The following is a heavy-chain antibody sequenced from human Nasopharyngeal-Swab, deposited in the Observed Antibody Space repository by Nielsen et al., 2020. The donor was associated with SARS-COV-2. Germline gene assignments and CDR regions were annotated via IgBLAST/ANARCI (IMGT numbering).Heavy chain of an antibody. CDR2: IIPIFGTA. D-gene: IGHD5-12*01. CDR3: ASWVVATRDTNYYYYGMDV. J-gene: IGHJ6*02. Sequence: WVRQAPGQGLEWMGGIIPIFGTANYAQKFQGRVTITADESTSTAYMELRSLRSDDTAVYYCASWVVATRDTNYYYYGMDVWGQGTTVTVSS. V-gene: IGHV1-69*01.